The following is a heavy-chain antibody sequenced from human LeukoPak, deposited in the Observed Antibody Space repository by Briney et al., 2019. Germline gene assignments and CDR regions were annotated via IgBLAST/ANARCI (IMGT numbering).Heavy chain of an antibody. V-gene: IGHV3-53*01. CDR2: IYSGGSA. Sequence: QAGGSLRLSCAASGFTVSSNYMSWVRQAPGKGLEWFSVIYSGGSAFYADSVKGRFTISRDNSKNTLYLQMNSLRAEDTAVYYCARDSRLITMVREVTRATFYYGMDVWGQGTTVTVSS. D-gene: IGHD3-10*01. J-gene: IGHJ6*02. CDR1: GFTVSSNY. CDR3: ARDSRLITMVREVTRATFYYGMDV.